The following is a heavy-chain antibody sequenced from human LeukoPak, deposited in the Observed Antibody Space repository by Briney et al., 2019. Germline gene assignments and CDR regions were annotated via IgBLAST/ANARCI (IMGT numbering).Heavy chain of an antibody. Sequence: PSETLSLTCTVSGGSISNSHWWSWVRQPPRKGLEWIGEIYHGGSTNFNPSLKSRVTISVDRSNNQFSLRLTSVTAADTAVYYCARGEEHGSGTVHFDYWGQGTLVTVSS. D-gene: IGHD3-10*01. CDR3: ARGEEHGSGTVHFDY. CDR2: IYHGGST. V-gene: IGHV4-4*02. J-gene: IGHJ4*02. CDR1: GGSISNSHW.